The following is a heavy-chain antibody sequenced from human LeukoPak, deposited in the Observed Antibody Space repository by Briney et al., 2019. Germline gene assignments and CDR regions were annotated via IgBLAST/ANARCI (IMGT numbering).Heavy chain of an antibody. Sequence: GGSLRLSCAASGFTFSSYSMNWVRQAPGKGLEWVSSISSSSSYIYYADSVKGRFTISRDNSKNTLYLQMNSLRAEDTAVYYCARLSCSGGSCSSYYWGQGTLVTVSS. CDR3: ARLSCSGGSCSSYY. V-gene: IGHV3-21*01. J-gene: IGHJ4*02. CDR2: ISSSSSYI. CDR1: GFTFSSYS. D-gene: IGHD2-15*01.